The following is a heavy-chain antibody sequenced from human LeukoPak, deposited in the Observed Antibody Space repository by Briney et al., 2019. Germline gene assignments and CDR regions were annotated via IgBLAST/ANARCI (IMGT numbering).Heavy chain of an antibody. CDR1: GGSISSYY. V-gene: IGHV4-59*01. Sequence: SETLSITCTVSGGSISSYYWSWIRQPPGKGLEWIGYIYYSGSTNYNPSLKSRVTISVDTSKNQFSLKLSSVTAADTAVYYCARCYYYYYMDVWGKGTTVTVSS. CDR3: ARCYYYYYMDV. CDR2: IYYSGST. J-gene: IGHJ6*03.